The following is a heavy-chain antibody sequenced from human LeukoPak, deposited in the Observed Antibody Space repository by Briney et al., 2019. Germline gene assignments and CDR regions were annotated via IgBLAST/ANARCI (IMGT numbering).Heavy chain of an antibody. V-gene: IGHV3-74*01. D-gene: IGHD1-26*01. CDR2: IYSDGIIT. J-gene: IGHJ5*02. CDR1: GFTFSTYW. Sequence: WGSLRLSCAASGFTFSTYWMHWVRQAPGKGLVWVSRIYSDGIITNYADSVKGQFTFSRDNAKSTLNLQMNSLRAEDTAVYYCARGLYGGSVNWFDPWGQGTLVTVSS. CDR3: ARGLYGGSVNWFDP.